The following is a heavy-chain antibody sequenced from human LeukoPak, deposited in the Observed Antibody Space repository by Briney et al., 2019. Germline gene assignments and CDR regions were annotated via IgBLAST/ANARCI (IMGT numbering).Heavy chain of an antibody. CDR2: IYSGDSDT. CDR1: RYSFTSYW. D-gene: IGHD2-15*01. Sequence: GESLKISCKGSRYSFTSYWIGWVRQIPGKGLEWMGIIYSGDSDTRYSASFQGQVTISADKSISTAYLQWGSLKASDTAMYYCARHVVRVAAHYYYYMDVWGKGTTVTVSS. V-gene: IGHV5-51*01. CDR3: ARHVVRVAAHYYYYMDV. J-gene: IGHJ6*03.